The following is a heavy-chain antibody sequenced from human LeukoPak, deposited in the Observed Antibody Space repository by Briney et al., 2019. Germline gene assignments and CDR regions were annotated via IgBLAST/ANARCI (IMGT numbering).Heavy chain of an antibody. V-gene: IGHV3-9*02. CDR3: AQFHGVPIFEVVPVGGGWCDP. CDR2: ISWNSGGI. J-gene: IGHJ5*02. D-gene: IGHD3-3*01. CDR1: GFTSDDYA. Sequence: GRSLRPSCAPSGFTSDDYAMHWVRQAPGRGLEWVSGISWNSGGIGYADSVKGRCTISRDNAKNSLYLQMNSLRAEDTALYYCAQFHGVPIFEVVPVGGGWCDPWGQGTLVTVSS.